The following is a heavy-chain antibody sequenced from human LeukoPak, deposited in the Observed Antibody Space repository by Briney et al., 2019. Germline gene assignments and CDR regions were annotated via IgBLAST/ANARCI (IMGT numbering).Heavy chain of an antibody. V-gene: IGHV4-34*01. CDR3: ARVAARRPYYYDSSGFDY. CDR2: INHSGST. D-gene: IGHD3-22*01. J-gene: IGHJ4*02. CDR1: GGSFSGYY. Sequence: SETLSLTCAVYGGSFSGYYWSWIRQPPGKGLEWIGEINHSGSTNYNPSLKSRVTISVDTSKYQFSLKLSSVTAADTAVYYCARVAARRPYYYDSSGFDYWGQGTLVTVSS.